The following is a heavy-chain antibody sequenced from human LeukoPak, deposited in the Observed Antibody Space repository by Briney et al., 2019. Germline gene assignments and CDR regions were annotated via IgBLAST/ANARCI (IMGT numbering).Heavy chain of an antibody. V-gene: IGHV1-18*01. CDR1: GYTFTSYG. J-gene: IGHJ4*02. CDR2: IGPYNGNT. D-gene: IGHD3-10*01. Sequence: GASVKVSCKASGYTFTSYGISWVRQAAGQGLEWMGWIGPYNGNTNYAQNLQGRVTMTTDTSTSTAYMELGSLGSDDTAVYYCARDQESLVRGVIGYWGQGTLVTVSS. CDR3: ARDQESLVRGVIGY.